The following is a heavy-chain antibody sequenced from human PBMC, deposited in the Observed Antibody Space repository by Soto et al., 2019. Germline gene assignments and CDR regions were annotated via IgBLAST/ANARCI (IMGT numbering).Heavy chain of an antibody. D-gene: IGHD6-19*01. Sequence: QVQLQESGPGLVKPSETLSLTCTVSGGSISSYYWSWIRQPAGKGLEWIGRIYTSGSTNYNPSLKSRVDMSVDTSKNLFAMKLSSVTAADTAVYYCARVAAVAGTDYYYGMDVWGQGTTVTVSS. CDR3: ARVAAVAGTDYYYGMDV. V-gene: IGHV4-4*07. J-gene: IGHJ6*02. CDR1: GGSISSYY. CDR2: IYTSGST.